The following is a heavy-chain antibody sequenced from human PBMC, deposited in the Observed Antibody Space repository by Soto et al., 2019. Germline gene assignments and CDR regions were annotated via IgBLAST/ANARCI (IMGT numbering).Heavy chain of an antibody. V-gene: IGHV1-69*13. CDR1: GGAFSSYA. CDR2: IIPIFGTA. D-gene: IGHD3-10*01. J-gene: IGHJ6*02. Sequence: SVKVSCKASGGAFSSYAISWVRQAPGQGLEWMGGIIPIFGTANYAQKFQGRVTITADESTSTAYMELSSLRSEDTAVYYCARFRGTYGSGSYLDYYYYYGMDVWGQGTTVTVSS. CDR3: ARFRGTYGSGSYLDYYYYYGMDV.